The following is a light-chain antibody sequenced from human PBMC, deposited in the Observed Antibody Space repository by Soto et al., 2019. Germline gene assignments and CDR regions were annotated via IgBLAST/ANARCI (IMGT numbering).Light chain of an antibody. CDR3: EQSYRTPYT. J-gene: IGKJ2*01. CDR1: QTITNY. V-gene: IGKV1-39*01. Sequence: DIQMTQSPSSLSASVGDRVTITCRASQTITNYLNWYQQQSGKAPKLLIYATDTLQSGVPSRFSGSGSGTDFTLTISSLQPEDFATYYCEQSYRTPYTFGQGTKVDIK. CDR2: ATD.